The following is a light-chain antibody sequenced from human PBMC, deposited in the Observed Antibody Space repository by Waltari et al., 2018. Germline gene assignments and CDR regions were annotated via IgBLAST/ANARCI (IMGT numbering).Light chain of an antibody. Sequence: QSALTQPASVSGSPGQSITISCTGTSSDVRGYNYVSWYQQHPGKAPKLMIYDVTKRPSGVCNRFTGSKSGNTASLTISGLQAEDEADYYCISYTSSSSVVFGGGTKLTVL. J-gene: IGLJ2*01. CDR3: ISYTSSSSVV. CDR1: SSDVRGYNY. CDR2: DVT. V-gene: IGLV2-14*01.